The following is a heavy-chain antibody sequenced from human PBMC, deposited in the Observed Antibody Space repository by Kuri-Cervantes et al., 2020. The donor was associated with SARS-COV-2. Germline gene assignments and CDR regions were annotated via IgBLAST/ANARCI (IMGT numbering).Heavy chain of an antibody. CDR1: GGSISSSSYY. Sequence: GSLRLSCTVSGGSISSSSYYWGWIRQPPVKGLEWIGSIYYSGSTYYNPSLKSRITLSVDTSKNQFSLKLSSVTAADTAVYYCARGGIAAAGKSLQHWGQGTLVTVSS. J-gene: IGHJ1*01. CDR3: ARGGIAAAGKSLQH. V-gene: IGHV4-39*01. D-gene: IGHD6-13*01. CDR2: IYYSGST.